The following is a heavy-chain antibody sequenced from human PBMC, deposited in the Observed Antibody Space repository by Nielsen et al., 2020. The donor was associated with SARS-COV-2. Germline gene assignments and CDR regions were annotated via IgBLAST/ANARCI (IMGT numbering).Heavy chain of an antibody. CDR2: IYYSGST. Sequence: WIHQPPGKGLEWIGSIYYSGSTYYNPSLKSRVTISVDTSKNQFSLKLSSVTAADTAVYYCARLHYYGSGSYYRAFDPWGQGTLVTVSS. CDR3: ARLHYYGSGSYYRAFDP. J-gene: IGHJ5*02. V-gene: IGHV4-39*01. D-gene: IGHD3-10*01.